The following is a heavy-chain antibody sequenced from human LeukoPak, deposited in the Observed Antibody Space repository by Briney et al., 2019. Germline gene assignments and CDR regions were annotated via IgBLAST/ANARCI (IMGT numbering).Heavy chain of an antibody. V-gene: IGHV1-69*13. CDR3: ATRSAWGTGYYPFDY. CDR1: DYTFTRSG. J-gene: IGHJ4*02. Sequence: SVKVSCKASDYTFTRSGISWVRQAPGQGLEWMGGIIPIFGTANYAQKFQGRVTITADESTSTAYMELSSLRSEDTAVYYCATRSAWGTGYYPFDYWGQGTLVTVSS. CDR2: IIPIFGTA. D-gene: IGHD3/OR15-3a*01.